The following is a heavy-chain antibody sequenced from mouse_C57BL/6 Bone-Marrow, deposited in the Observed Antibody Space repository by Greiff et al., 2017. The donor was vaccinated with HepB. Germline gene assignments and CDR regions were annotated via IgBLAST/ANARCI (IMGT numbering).Heavy chain of an antibody. Sequence: EVQVVESGGGLVKPGGSLKLSCAASGFTFSSYTMSWVRQTPEKRLEWVATISGGGGNTYYPDSVKGRFTISRDNAKNTLYLQMSSLRSEDTALYYCARHHYGSFAYWGQGTLVTVSA. CDR1: GFTFSSYT. CDR3: ARHHYGSFAY. V-gene: IGHV5-9*01. D-gene: IGHD1-1*01. J-gene: IGHJ3*01. CDR2: ISGGGGNT.